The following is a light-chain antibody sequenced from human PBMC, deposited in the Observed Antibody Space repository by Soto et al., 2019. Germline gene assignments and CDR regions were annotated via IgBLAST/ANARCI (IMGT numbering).Light chain of an antibody. CDR3: QVWESSSDHVV. Sequence: SYELTQSPSVSVAPGQTARITCGGNNIESKSVHWYQQKPGQAPALVVYDDSDRPSGIPERFSGSNSGNTATLTISRVEAGDEADYYCQVWESSSDHVVFGGGTKVTVL. J-gene: IGLJ2*01. V-gene: IGLV3-21*02. CDR1: NIESKS. CDR2: DDS.